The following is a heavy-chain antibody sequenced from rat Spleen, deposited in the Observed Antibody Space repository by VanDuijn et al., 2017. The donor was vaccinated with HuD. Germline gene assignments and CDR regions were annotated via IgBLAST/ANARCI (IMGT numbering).Heavy chain of an antibody. CDR1: GFTFSDYY. CDR3: AKLTYYAYTHGGFDY. V-gene: IGHV5-22*01. D-gene: IGHD1-6*01. J-gene: IGHJ2*01. Sequence: EVQLVESGGGLVQPGRSLKLSCAASGFTFSDYYMAWVRQAPKKGLEWVASISYEGSSTYYGDSVKGRFTVSRDNAKSTLYLQMDSLRSEDTATYYCAKLTYYAYTHGGFDYWGQGVMVTVSS. CDR2: ISYEGSST.